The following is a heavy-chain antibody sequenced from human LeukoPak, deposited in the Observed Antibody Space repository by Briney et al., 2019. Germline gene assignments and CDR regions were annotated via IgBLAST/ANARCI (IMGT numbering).Heavy chain of an antibody. J-gene: IGHJ4*02. CDR1: GYTFTGYY. CDR2: ISAYNGNT. CDR3: ARDPSSELWDY. D-gene: IGHD2-2*01. Sequence: ASVKVSCKASGYTFTGYYMHWVRQAPGQGLEWMGWISAYNGNTNYAQKLQGRVTMTTDTSTSTAYMELRSLRSDDTAVYYCARDPSSELWDYWGQGTLVTVSS. V-gene: IGHV1-18*04.